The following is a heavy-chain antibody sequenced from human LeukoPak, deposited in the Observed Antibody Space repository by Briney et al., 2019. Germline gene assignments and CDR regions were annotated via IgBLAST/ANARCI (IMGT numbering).Heavy chain of an antibody. D-gene: IGHD3-22*01. V-gene: IGHV3-11*01. CDR1: GFTFSDYY. CDR2: ISSSGSTI. CDR3: ARDTADYDSSGYSDY. J-gene: IGHJ4*02. Sequence: GGCLRLSCAASGFTFSDYYMSWIRQAPGKGLEWVSYISSSGSTIYYADSVKGRFTISRDNAKNSLYLQMNSLRAEDTAVYYCARDTADYDSSGYSDYWGQGTLVTVSS.